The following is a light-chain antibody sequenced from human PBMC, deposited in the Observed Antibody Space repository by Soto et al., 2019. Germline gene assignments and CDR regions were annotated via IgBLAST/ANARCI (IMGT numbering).Light chain of an antibody. J-gene: IGLJ3*02. CDR3: SSYTHNDAWV. Sequence: QSALTQPASVSGSPGQSITISCTGTSSDVGGYHYVSWYQQHPGKAPKLMIYEVTNRPSGISNRFSGSKSSNTASLTISGVQCEDESDYYCSSYTHNDAWVFGGGTKLTVL. V-gene: IGLV2-14*01. CDR1: SSDVGGYHY. CDR2: EVT.